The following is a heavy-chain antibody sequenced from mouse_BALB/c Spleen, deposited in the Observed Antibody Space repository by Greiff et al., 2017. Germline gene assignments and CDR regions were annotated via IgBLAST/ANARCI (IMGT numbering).Heavy chain of an antibody. Sequence: EVKVVESGGGLVQPGGSRKLSCAASGFTFSDYGMAWVRQAPGKGPEWVAFISNLAYSIYYADTVTGRFTIARENAKNTLYLEMSSLRSEDTAMYYCARAKHGYYDAMDYWGQGTSVTVSS. CDR3: ARAKHGYYDAMDY. V-gene: IGHV5-15*02. CDR1: GFTFSDYG. J-gene: IGHJ4*01. CDR2: ISNLAYSI. D-gene: IGHD2-2*01.